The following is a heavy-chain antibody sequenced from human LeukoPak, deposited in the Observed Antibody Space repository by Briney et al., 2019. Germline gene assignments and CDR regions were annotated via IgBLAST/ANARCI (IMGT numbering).Heavy chain of an antibody. CDR2: ITGGGDGT. CDR1: GFTVSSNY. V-gene: IGHV3-23*01. CDR3: ARDAYAVADY. D-gene: IGHD4-17*01. Sequence: GGSLRLSCAASGFTVSSNYMTWVRQAPGKGLERVSHITGGGDGTYYADSVKGRFTISRDNSKNTLYLQMNSLRAEDTAVYYCARDAYAVADYWGQGTLVTVSS. J-gene: IGHJ4*02.